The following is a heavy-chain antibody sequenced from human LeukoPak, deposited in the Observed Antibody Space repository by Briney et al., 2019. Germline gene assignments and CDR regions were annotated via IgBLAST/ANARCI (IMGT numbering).Heavy chain of an antibody. V-gene: IGHV3-23*01. CDR2: LGGSGVTT. J-gene: IGHJ4*02. CDR3: AKDRVGAMLYFDD. Sequence: GGSLRLSCAASGFTFSSYAMNWVRQAPGKGLEWVSALGGSGVTTYYADSVKGRFTITRDNSENTLYLQLNSLRAEDTAIYYCAKDRVGAMLYFDDWGQGTLVTVSS. CDR1: GFTFSSYA. D-gene: IGHD1-26*01.